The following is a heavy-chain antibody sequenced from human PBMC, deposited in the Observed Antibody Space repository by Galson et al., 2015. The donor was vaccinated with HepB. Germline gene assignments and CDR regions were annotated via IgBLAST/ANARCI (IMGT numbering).Heavy chain of an antibody. V-gene: IGHV3-53*01. D-gene: IGHD1-26*01. Sequence: SLRLSCAASGFTVSSNYMSWVRQAPGKGLEWVSVIYSGGSTYYADSVKGRFTISRDNSKNTLYLQMNSLRAEDTAVYYCASGVGATYYYYYMDVWGKGTTVTVSS. CDR1: GFTVSSNY. J-gene: IGHJ6*03. CDR3: ASGVGATYYYYYMDV. CDR2: IYSGGST.